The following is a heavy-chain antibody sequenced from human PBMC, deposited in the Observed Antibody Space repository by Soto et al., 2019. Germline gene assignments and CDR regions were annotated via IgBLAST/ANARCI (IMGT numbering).Heavy chain of an antibody. CDR3: AREHRPWSGYYYGMDV. CDR2: ISFDGNNK. CDR1: WFTFSTHA. V-gene: IGHV3-30-3*01. D-gene: IGHD3-3*01. Sequence: PGGFLRLSHAAPWFTFSTHAMHWVRQAPGKGLEWVALISFDGNNKYYADSVKGRFTIARDTSKNTLYLLVNSLRAEDTAVYYCAREHRPWSGYYYGMDVWGQGTTVTVSS. J-gene: IGHJ6*02.